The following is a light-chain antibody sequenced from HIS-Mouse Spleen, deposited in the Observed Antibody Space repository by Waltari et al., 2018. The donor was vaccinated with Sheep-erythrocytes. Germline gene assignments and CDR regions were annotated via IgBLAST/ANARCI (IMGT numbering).Light chain of an antibody. V-gene: IGKV1-33*01. Sequence: DIQMTQSPSSLSASVGDRVTITCQASQDISNYLNWYQQKPGKAPKLLIYDASNLETGVPSRFSGSGSGTDFTFTISSLQPEDIATYYCQQYDNLXYTXGQGTKLEIK. CDR3: QQYDNLXYT. CDR1: QDISNY. CDR2: DAS. J-gene: IGKJ2*01.